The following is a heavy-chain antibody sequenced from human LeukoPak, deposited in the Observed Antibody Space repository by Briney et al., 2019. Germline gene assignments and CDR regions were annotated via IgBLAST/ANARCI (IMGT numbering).Heavy chain of an antibody. CDR2: INTNTGNP. V-gene: IGHV7-4-1*02. Sequence: ASVKVSCKASGYTFTSYAMNWVRQAPGQGLEWMGWINTNTGNPTYAQGFTGRFVFSLDTSVSTAYLQISSLKAEDTAVYYCARGNLAVAYNWFDPWGQGTLVTVS. D-gene: IGHD6-19*01. CDR3: ARGNLAVAYNWFDP. J-gene: IGHJ5*02. CDR1: GYTFTSYA.